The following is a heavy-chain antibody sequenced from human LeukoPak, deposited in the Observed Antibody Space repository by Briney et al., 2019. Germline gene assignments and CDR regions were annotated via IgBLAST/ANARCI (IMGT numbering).Heavy chain of an antibody. D-gene: IGHD5-12*01. CDR3: AMATGQAYFDY. J-gene: IGHJ4*02. CDR1: GYSFTNYW. V-gene: IGHV5-51*01. Sequence: RGESLKISCKGSGYSFTNYWIGWVRQMPGKGLEWMGIIYPADSDTTYSPSFQGQVTISADKSISTAFLQWSSLKASDTAMYYCAMATGQAYFDYWGQGTLVTVSS. CDR2: IYPADSDT.